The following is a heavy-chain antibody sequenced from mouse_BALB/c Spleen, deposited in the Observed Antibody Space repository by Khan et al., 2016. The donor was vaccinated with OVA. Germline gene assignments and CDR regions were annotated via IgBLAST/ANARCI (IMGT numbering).Heavy chain of an antibody. J-gene: IGHJ4*01. D-gene: IGHD1-1*01. CDR1: SDSITSGF. CDR2: ITYSGNI. V-gene: IGHV3-8*02. Sequence: EVQLQESGPSLVKPSQTLSLSCSVTSDSITSGFWNWIRKFPGNKFEYLGYITYSGNIYYNPSLKSRISITRDTSKSQYYLQLNSVTTEDTATDYCARSYGSWAMDYWGQGTSVTVSS. CDR3: ARSYGSWAMDY.